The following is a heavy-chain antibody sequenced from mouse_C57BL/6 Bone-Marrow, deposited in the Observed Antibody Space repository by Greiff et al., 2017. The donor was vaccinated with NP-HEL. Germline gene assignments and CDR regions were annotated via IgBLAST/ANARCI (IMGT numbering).Heavy chain of an antibody. CDR3: ARAGNWDNYAMDY. Sequence: QVHVKQSGAELVKPGASVKMSCKASGYTFTTYPIEWMKQNHGKSLEWIGNFHPYNDDTKYNEKFKGKATLTVEKSSSTVYLELSRLTSDDSAVYYCARAGNWDNYAMDYWGQGTSVTVSS. CDR2: FHPYNDDT. J-gene: IGHJ4*01. CDR1: GYTFTTYP. D-gene: IGHD4-1*01. V-gene: IGHV1-47*01.